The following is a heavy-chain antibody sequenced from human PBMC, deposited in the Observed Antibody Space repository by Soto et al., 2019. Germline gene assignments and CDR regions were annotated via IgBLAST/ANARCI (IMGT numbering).Heavy chain of an antibody. CDR2: INSDGSST. Sequence: PGGSLRLSCVASGLSFSSYWFHWVRQAPGKGLVWVSRINSDGSSTTYADSVKGRFTTSRDNAKNTVYLQMNSLRAEDTAVYYCASEASYYETSSALDVWGQGTTVTVSS. V-gene: IGHV3-74*01. J-gene: IGHJ6*02. CDR1: GLSFSSYW. CDR3: ASEASYYETSSALDV. D-gene: IGHD3-16*01.